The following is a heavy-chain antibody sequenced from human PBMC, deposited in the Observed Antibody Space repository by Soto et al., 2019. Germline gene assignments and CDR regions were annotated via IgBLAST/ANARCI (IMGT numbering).Heavy chain of an antibody. CDR2: VYYSGGT. V-gene: IGHV4-59*01. J-gene: IGHJ4*02. CDR3: ARGVLVEGTSSPDMFDY. CDR1: GGSISSYY. Sequence: PSETLSLTCTVSGGSISSYYWSWIRQPPGKGLEWIGYVYYSGGTNYNPSLKGRVTILLDAPKNQFSLKLSSVIAADTAVYYCARGVLVEGTSSPDMFDYWVQGTQVTVSS. D-gene: IGHD6-6*01.